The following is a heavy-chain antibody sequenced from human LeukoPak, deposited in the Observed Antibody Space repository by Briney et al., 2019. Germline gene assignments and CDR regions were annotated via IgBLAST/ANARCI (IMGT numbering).Heavy chain of an antibody. Sequence: ASVKVSCKASGYTFTGYYMHWVRQAPGQGLEWMRGINPNSGGTNYAQKFQGRVTMTRDTSISTAYMELSRLRSDDTAVYYCASPYSSGWEGDDAFDIWGQGTMVTVSS. CDR2: INPNSGGT. V-gene: IGHV1-2*02. CDR1: GYTFTGYY. D-gene: IGHD6-19*01. CDR3: ASPYSSGWEGDDAFDI. J-gene: IGHJ3*02.